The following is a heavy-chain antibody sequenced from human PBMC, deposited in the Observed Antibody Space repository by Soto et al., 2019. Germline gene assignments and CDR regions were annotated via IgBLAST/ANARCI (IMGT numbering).Heavy chain of an antibody. Sequence: QVQLVQSGAEVREHGASVKVSCKTSGYTITRYGLTWVRQAPGQGLEWMGWINGNTGHTIYAMNLQDRLTISTDTATSTAYMELRSLTSDDTAVYYCARERKWEPLPSGGLGPLFIVSS. D-gene: IGHD1-26*01. CDR1: GYTITRYG. CDR2: INGNTGHT. CDR3: ARERKWEPLPS. V-gene: IGHV1-18*01. J-gene: IGHJ4*02.